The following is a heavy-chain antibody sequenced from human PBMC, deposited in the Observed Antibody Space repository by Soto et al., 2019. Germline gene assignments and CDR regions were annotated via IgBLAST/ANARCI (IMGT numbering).Heavy chain of an antibody. V-gene: IGHV3-9*01. CDR3: AKDMRDDFWSGYQNWFDP. CDR2: ISWNSGSL. Sequence: GGSLRLSCAASGFTFDDYAMHWVRQAPGKGLEWVSGISWNSGSLGYADSVKGRFTISRDNAKNSLYLQMNSLRAEDTALFYCAKDMRDDFWSGYQNWFDPWGQGTLVTVSS. D-gene: IGHD3-3*01. CDR1: GFTFDDYA. J-gene: IGHJ5*02.